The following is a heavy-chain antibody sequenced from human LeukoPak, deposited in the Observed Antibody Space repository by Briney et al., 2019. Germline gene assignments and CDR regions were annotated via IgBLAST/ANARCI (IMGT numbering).Heavy chain of an antibody. CDR2: IIPIFGTA. CDR1: GGTFSSYA. Sequence: SVKVSCKASGGTFSSYAISWVRQAPGQGLEWMGGIIPIFGTANYAQKFQGRVTITAEESTSTAYMELSSLRSEDTAVYYCARDSSGYYYGLDYWGQGTLVTVSS. CDR3: ARDSSGYYYGLDY. J-gene: IGHJ4*02. V-gene: IGHV1-69*13. D-gene: IGHD3-22*01.